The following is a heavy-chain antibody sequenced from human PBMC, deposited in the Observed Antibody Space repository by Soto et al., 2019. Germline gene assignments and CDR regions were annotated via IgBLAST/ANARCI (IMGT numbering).Heavy chain of an antibody. CDR2: ISSSSSYI. J-gene: IGHJ5*02. CDR3: ARTSVRVPAAIRGGWFDP. CDR1: GFTFSSYS. Sequence: EVQLVESGGGLVKPGGSLRLSCAASGFTFSSYSMNWVRQAPGKGLEWVSSISSSSSYIYYADSVTGRFTISRDNAKNSRYMQMNSLRAEDTAVYYCARTSVRVPAAIRGGWFDPWGQGTLVTVSS. D-gene: IGHD2-2*01. V-gene: IGHV3-21*01.